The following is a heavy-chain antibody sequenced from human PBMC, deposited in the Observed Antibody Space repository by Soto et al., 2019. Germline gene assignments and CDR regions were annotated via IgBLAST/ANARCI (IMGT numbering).Heavy chain of an antibody. V-gene: IGHV1-3*05. J-gene: IGHJ4*02. CDR2: INAGNGNT. CDR3: ARAVAVPADFDY. Sequence: QVQLVQSGAEEKKPGASVKVYCKASGYTFTGYAMHWVRQAPGQRLEWMGWINAGNGNTKYSQKFQGRVTITRDTSASTAYMKLCSLRLEDTAVYYCARAVAVPADFDYWGQGTLVTVSS. CDR1: GYTFTGYA. D-gene: IGHD6-19*01.